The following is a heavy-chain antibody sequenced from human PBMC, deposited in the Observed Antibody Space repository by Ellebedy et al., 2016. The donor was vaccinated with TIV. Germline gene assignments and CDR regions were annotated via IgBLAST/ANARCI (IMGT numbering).Heavy chain of an antibody. J-gene: IGHJ4*02. D-gene: IGHD3-10*01. Sequence: AASVKVSCKASGYAFTSRWLHWVRQAPGQGLEWLGLIKTHNGDTIYEQKFQGRVTLTRDTSISTAYMELNRLTPDDTAVYYCARDLGVPDDYWGQGTLVTVSS. CDR3: ARDLGVPDDY. CDR2: IKTHNGDT. V-gene: IGHV1-2*02. CDR1: GYAFTSRW.